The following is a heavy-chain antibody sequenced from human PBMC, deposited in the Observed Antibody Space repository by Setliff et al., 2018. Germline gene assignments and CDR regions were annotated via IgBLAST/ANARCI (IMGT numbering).Heavy chain of an antibody. Sequence: GSLRLSCVASGFTFDNYWMGWVRQPPGKGLEWVASIKPDGSETYYVDSVKGRFTVSRDNPKNSLYLQMNSLRAEDTAIYYCATSTITTYYFDYWGHGTLVTVSS. V-gene: IGHV3-7*03. J-gene: IGHJ4*01. CDR2: IKPDGSET. D-gene: IGHD4-4*01. CDR1: GFTFDNYW. CDR3: ATSTITTYYFDY.